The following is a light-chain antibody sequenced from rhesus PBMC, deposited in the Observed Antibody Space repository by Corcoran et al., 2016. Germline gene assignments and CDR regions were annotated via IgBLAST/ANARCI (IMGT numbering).Light chain of an antibody. V-gene: IGKV1-25*01. CDR2: KAS. CDR1: QGISSY. CDR3: QQHNSYPRT. Sequence: DIQMTQSPSSLSASVGDTVTITCRASQGISSYLAWYQQKPGKAPKLLIYKASTLQSGVPSRFRGRGAGTDFPLTISSLQPEAFATYYCQQHNSYPRTFGQGTKVEIK. J-gene: IGKJ1*01.